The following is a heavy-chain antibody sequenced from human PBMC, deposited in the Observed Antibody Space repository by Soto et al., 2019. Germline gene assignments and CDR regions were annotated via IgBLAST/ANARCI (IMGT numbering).Heavy chain of an antibody. J-gene: IGHJ4*02. Sequence: QVQLVESGGGVVQPGRSLRLSCAASGFTFSSYGMHWVRQAPGKGLEWVAVISYDGNNKYYADSVKGRFTISRDNSKNTLYLQMYSLRAVYTAVYYCAKDPTSLTVMIDYWGQGTLVTVSS. D-gene: IGHD4-17*01. V-gene: IGHV3-30*18. CDR2: ISYDGNNK. CDR1: GFTFSSYG. CDR3: AKDPTSLTVMIDY.